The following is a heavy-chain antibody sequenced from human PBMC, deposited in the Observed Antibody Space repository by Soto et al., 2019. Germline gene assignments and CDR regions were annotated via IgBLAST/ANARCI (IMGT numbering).Heavy chain of an antibody. D-gene: IGHD7-27*01. CDR2: IYYSGST. V-gene: IGHV4-39*01. CDR3: ARLTGGYYYYGMDV. Sequence: SETLSPTCTVSGGSISSSSYYWGWIRQPPGKGLEWIGSIYYSGSTYYNPSLKSRVTISVDTSKNQFSLKLSSVTAADTAVYYCARLTGGYYYYGMDVWGQGTTVTVSS. J-gene: IGHJ6*02. CDR1: GGSISSSSYY.